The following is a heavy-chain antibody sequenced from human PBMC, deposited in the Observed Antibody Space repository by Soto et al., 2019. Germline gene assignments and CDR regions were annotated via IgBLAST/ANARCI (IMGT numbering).Heavy chain of an antibody. V-gene: IGHV1-18*01. CDR2: ISAYNGNT. J-gene: IGHJ4*02. CDR3: ARDMTRAKYYDFWSGYYPFFDY. CDR1: GYTFTSYG. D-gene: IGHD3-3*01. Sequence: VASVKVSCKASGYTFTSYGISWVRQAPGQGLEWMGWISAYNGNTNYAQKLQGRVTMTTDTSTSTAYMELRSLRSDDTAMYYCARDMTRAKYYDFWSGYYPFFDYWGQGTLVTVSS.